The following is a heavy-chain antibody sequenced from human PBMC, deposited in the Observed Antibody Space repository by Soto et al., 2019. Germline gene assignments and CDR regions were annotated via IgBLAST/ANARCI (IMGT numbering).Heavy chain of an antibody. D-gene: IGHD6-25*01. CDR2: IRKDGSQR. CDR3: ARDVSPGSSGLYFDAFDI. CDR1: EFAFSSYW. J-gene: IGHJ3*02. Sequence: EVQLVESGGVLVHPGGSLTLSCAASEFAFSSYWMTWVRQAPGKGLEWVANIRKDGSQRSYLDSVRGRFTISRDNSKNSLYLQMNSLRAEDTALYFCARDVSPGSSGLYFDAFDIWGQGTMVTVSS. V-gene: IGHV3-7*05.